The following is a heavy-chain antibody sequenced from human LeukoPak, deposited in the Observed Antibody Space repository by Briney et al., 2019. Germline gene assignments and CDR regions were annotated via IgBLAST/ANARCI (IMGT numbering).Heavy chain of an antibody. J-gene: IGHJ6*03. CDR3: ARDRHVPGLYYYYMDV. Sequence: GGSLRLSCAASGFTLSSYWMGWVRQAPGRGLESISYISSSSATIFYADSVKGRFTISRDNAKNSLYLQMNSLRPEDTAVYFCARDRHVPGLYYYYMDVWGKGTTVTVSS. CDR2: ISSSSATI. D-gene: IGHD6-6*01. V-gene: IGHV3-48*01. CDR1: GFTLSSYW.